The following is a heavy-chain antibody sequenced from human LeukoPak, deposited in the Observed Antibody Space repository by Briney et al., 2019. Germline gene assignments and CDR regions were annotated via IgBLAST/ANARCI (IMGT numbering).Heavy chain of an antibody. CDR2: VSTTGTII. V-gene: IGHV3-48*03. Sequence: RGSLRLSCAASGFTFSSYEMNWVRQAPGKGLEWVSYVSTTGTIIYYADSVKGRFTLSRDNAKNSLYLQMNSLRVEDTAVYYCARGWLLRGAFDFWGQGTLATVSS. J-gene: IGHJ4*02. CDR1: GFTFSSYE. CDR3: ARGWLLRGAFDF. D-gene: IGHD3-16*01.